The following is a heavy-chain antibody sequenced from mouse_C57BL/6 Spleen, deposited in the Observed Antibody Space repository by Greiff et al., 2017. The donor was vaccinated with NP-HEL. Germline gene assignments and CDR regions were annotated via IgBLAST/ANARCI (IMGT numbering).Heavy chain of an antibody. D-gene: IGHD1-1*01. CDR2: IYPGDGDT. CDR1: GYAFSSSW. Sequence: QVQLQQSGPELVKPGASVKISCKASGYAFSSSWMNWVKQRPGKGLEWIGRIYPGDGDTNYNGKFKGKATLTADKSSSTAYMQLSSLTSEDSAIYYCARGRGFITTVVAEGYWGQGTTLTVSS. CDR3: ARGRGFITTVVAEGY. J-gene: IGHJ2*01. V-gene: IGHV1-82*01.